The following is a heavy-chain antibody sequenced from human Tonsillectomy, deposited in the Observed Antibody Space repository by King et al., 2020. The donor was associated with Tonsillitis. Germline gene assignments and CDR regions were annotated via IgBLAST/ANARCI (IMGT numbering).Heavy chain of an antibody. D-gene: IGHD4-17*01. CDR1: GFTFSSYS. CDR2: ISSSSSYI. Sequence: VQLVESGGGLVKPGGSLRLSCAASGFTFSSYSMNWVRQAPGKGLEWVSSISSSSSYIFYADSVKGRFTVARDNAKNSLYLQVNSLRAEDTAVYYCARDDYGDAFDIWGQGTMVTVSS. V-gene: IGHV3-21*06. CDR3: ARDDYGDAFDI. J-gene: IGHJ3*02.